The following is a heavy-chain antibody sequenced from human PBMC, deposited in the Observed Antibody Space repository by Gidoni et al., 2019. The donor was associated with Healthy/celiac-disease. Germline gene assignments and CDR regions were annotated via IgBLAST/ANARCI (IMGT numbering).Heavy chain of an antibody. D-gene: IGHD2-15*01. Sequence: EVQMVESGGGLVKPGGSLRHPCAASGFTFSNAWMSWVRQAPGKGLEWVGRIKSKTEGGTTDYAAPVKGKFTISRDDSKNTLYLQMNSLKTEDTAVYYCTTTGYWGQGTLVTVSS. CDR2: IKSKTEGGTT. CDR1: GFTFSNAW. J-gene: IGHJ4*02. CDR3: TTTGY. V-gene: IGHV3-15*01.